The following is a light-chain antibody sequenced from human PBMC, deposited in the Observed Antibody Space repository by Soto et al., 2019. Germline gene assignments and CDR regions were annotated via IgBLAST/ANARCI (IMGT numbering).Light chain of an antibody. J-gene: IGKJ1*01. CDR1: QSVSSW. CDR2: DAS. CDR3: QQYNSYWT. Sequence: GDRVTITCRASQSVSSWLAWYQQKPGKAPKLLIYDASSLESGVPSRFSGSGSGTEFTLTISSLQPDDFATYYCQQYNSYWTFGQGTKVEIK. V-gene: IGKV1-5*01.